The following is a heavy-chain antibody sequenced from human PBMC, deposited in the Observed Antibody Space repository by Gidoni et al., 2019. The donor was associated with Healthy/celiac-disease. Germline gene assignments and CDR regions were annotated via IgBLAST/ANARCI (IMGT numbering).Heavy chain of an antibody. V-gene: IGHV3-66*01. J-gene: IGHJ4*02. D-gene: IGHD6-19*01. Sequence: EVQLVESGGGLVQPGGSLRLSCAASGFTVSSNYMSWVRQAPGKGLEWVSVIYSGGSTYYADSVKGRFTISRDNSKNTLYLQMNSLRAEDTAVYYCARDDEAVAGFLYYWGQGTLVTVSS. CDR1: GFTVSSNY. CDR3: ARDDEAVAGFLYY. CDR2: IYSGGST.